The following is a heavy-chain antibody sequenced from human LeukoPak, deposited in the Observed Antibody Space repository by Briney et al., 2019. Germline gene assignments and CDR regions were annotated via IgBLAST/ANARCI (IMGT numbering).Heavy chain of an antibody. Sequence: SVKVSCKASGGTFSSYAISWVRQAPGQGLEWMGGVIPIFGTANYAQKFQGRVTITADESTSTAYMELSSLRSEDTAVYHCARYKADYYGSGSYYGYWGQGTLVTVSS. D-gene: IGHD3-10*01. CDR2: VIPIFGTA. CDR3: ARYKADYYGSGSYYGY. V-gene: IGHV1-69*13. J-gene: IGHJ4*02. CDR1: GGTFSSYA.